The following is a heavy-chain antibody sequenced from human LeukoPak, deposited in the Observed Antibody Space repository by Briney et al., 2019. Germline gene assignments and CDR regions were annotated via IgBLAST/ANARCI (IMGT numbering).Heavy chain of an antibody. Sequence: GGSLRLSCAASGFSLSRFWMHWVRQAPGKGLVWVSRINRDGSNTIYADSVKGRFTISRDNSKNTVYLEVNSLRADDTAVYYCATGGWESALAWGQGTLVTVSS. D-gene: IGHD1-26*01. CDR1: GFSLSRFW. CDR3: ATGGWESALA. J-gene: IGHJ5*02. V-gene: IGHV3-74*01. CDR2: INRDGSNT.